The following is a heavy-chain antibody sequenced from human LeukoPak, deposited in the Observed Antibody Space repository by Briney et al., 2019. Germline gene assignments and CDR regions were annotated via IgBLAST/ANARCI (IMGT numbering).Heavy chain of an antibody. D-gene: IGHD3-3*01. CDR2: INPSGGST. CDR1: GYTFTSYY. CDR3: ASYYDFWSGYYTGNY. J-gene: IGHJ4*02. Sequence: ASVKVSCRASGYTFTSYYMHWVRQAPGQGLEWMGIINPSGGSTSYAQKFQGRVTMTRDTSTSTVYMELSSLRSEDTAVYYCASYYDFWSGYYTGNYWGQGTLVTVSS. V-gene: IGHV1-46*01.